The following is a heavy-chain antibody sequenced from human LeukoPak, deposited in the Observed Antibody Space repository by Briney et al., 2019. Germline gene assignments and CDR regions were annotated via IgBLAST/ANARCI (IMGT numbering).Heavy chain of an antibody. CDR3: ARSREGYSFLGEND. CDR2: INSDGSST. V-gene: IGHV3-74*01. CDR1: GFTFSSYW. D-gene: IGHD5-24*01. J-gene: IGHJ4*02. Sequence: GGSLRLSCAASGFTFSSYWIHWVRQAPGKGLVWVSRINSDGSSTSYADSVKGRFTISRDNAKNTPYLQMNSLRAEDTAVYYCARSREGYSFLGENDWGQGTLVTVSS.